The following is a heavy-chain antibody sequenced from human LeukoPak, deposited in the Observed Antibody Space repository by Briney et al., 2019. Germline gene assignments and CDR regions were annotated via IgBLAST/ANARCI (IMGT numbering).Heavy chain of an antibody. V-gene: IGHV1-69*06. D-gene: IGHD6-19*01. Sequence: GASVKVSCKASGGTFISYAISWVRQAPGQGLEWMGGIIPIFGTANYAQKFQGRVTITADKSTSTAYMELSSLRSEDTAVYYCASRGYSSGWEPWGQGTLVTVSS. CDR2: IIPIFGTA. CDR3: ASRGYSSGWEP. J-gene: IGHJ5*02. CDR1: GGTFISYA.